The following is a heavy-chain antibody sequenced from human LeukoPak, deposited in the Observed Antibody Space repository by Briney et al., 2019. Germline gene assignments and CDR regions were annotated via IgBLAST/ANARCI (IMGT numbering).Heavy chain of an antibody. D-gene: IGHD2-15*01. J-gene: IGHJ5*02. V-gene: IGHV1-18*01. CDR3: ARDQSSGYCSGGSCYPGLYNWFDP. Sequence: ASVKVSCKASGYTFTSYGISWVRQAPGQGLEWMGWISAYNGNTNYAQKLQGRVTMTTDTSTSTAYMELRSLRSDDTDVYYCARDQSSGYCSGGSCYPGLYNWFDPWGQGTLVTVSS. CDR2: ISAYNGNT. CDR1: GYTFTSYG.